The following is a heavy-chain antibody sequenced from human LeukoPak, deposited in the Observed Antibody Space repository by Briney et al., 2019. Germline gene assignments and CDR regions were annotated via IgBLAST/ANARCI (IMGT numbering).Heavy chain of an antibody. Sequence: SETLSLTCTVSGASIRSSSYYWGWIRQPPGKGLEWIGTIYYGGNTYYNPSLKSRVTISVDTSKNHFSLRLSSVTAADTAVYYCARHDSSGPYNAFDTWGQGTMVTVSS. CDR1: GASIRSSSYY. D-gene: IGHD3-22*01. V-gene: IGHV4-39*01. CDR3: ARHDSSGPYNAFDT. CDR2: IYYGGNT. J-gene: IGHJ3*02.